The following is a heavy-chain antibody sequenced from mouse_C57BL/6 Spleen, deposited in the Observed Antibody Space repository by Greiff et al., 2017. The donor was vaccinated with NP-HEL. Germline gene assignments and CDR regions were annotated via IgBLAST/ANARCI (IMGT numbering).Heavy chain of an antibody. CDR1: GYAFSSSW. J-gene: IGHJ4*01. Sequence: VQLQQSGPELVKPGASVKISCKASGYAFSSSWMNWVKQRPGKGLEWIGRIYPGDGDTNYNGKFKGKATLTADKSSSTAYMQLSSLTSEDSAVYFCARSNDDDGLYAMDYWGQGTSVTVSS. CDR2: IYPGDGDT. CDR3: ARSNDDDGLYAMDY. V-gene: IGHV1-82*01. D-gene: IGHD2-4*01.